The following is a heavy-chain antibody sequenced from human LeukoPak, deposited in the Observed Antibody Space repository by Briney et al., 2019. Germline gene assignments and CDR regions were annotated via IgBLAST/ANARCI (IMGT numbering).Heavy chain of an antibody. V-gene: IGHV4-59*04. J-gene: IGHJ4*02. Sequence: SETLSLTCTVSGGSITSYYSSWIRQPPGKGLEWVGYIYYSRSTYYNPALKSRVTVSVDTAKSQFSLKVSSVTAADTAVDYCARHYYDRSGYYSTPHYFDYWGQGTLVTVSS. CDR2: IYYSRST. D-gene: IGHD3-22*01. CDR3: ARHYYDRSGYYSTPHYFDY. CDR1: GGSITSYY.